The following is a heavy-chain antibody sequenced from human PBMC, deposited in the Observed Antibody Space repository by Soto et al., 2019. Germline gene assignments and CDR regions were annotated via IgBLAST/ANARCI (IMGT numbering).Heavy chain of an antibody. Sequence: GGSLRLSCAASRFTFSSYAMTWVRQAPGKGLEWVPTISGNGNSAYYPDSVKGRFTISRDNSRNILHLQMNSLRAEDTAVYYCAKGKANTVFGVNTLFDYWGQGTLVTVS. CDR2: ISGNGNSA. CDR1: RFTFSSYA. V-gene: IGHV3-23*01. J-gene: IGHJ4*02. D-gene: IGHD3-3*01. CDR3: AKGKANTVFGVNTLFDY.